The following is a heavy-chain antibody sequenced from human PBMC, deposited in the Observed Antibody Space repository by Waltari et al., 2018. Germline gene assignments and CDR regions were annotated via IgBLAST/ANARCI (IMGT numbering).Heavy chain of an antibody. CDR3: ARGDRGLFDF. CDR2: INPYNGNT. Sequence: QVQLVQSGAEVKKPGASVKDSCKASGYTFTSYGISWVRQAPGQGLEWMGWINPYNGNTHYAQNFQGGVMMTTDTSSNTAYMELRSLTSDDTAVFYCARGDRGLFDFWGQGTLVTVSS. J-gene: IGHJ4*02. V-gene: IGHV1-18*01. CDR1: GYTFTSYG. D-gene: IGHD1-26*01.